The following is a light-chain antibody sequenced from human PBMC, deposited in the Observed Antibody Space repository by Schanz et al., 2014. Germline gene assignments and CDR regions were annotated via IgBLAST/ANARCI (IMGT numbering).Light chain of an antibody. CDR1: SSDVGGYNY. CDR2: DVS. Sequence: QSALTQPASVSGSPGQSITISCTGTSSDVGGYNYVSWYQQHPGKAPKLMIYDVSNRPSGVSNRFSGSKSGTSASLAITGLQAEDEADYYCQSYDSSLSGWVVFGGGTKLTVL. V-gene: IGLV2-14*01. CDR3: QSYDSSLSGWVV. J-gene: IGLJ2*01.